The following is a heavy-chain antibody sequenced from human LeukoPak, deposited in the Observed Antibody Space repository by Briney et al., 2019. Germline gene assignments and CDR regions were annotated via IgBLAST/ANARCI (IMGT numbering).Heavy chain of an antibody. J-gene: IGHJ2*01. CDR2: ISWNSGSI. CDR3: AKAGLVARYFDL. V-gene: IGHV3-9*01. CDR1: GFPFSSYA. Sequence: PGGSLRLSCAASGFPFSSYAMTWVRQAPGKGLEWVSGISWNSGSIGYADSVKGRFTISRDNAKNSLYLQMNSLRAEDTALYYCAKAGLVARYFDLWGRGTLVTVSS. D-gene: IGHD6-6*01.